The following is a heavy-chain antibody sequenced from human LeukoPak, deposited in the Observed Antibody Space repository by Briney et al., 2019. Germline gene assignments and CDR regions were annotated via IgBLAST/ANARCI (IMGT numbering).Heavy chain of an antibody. CDR1: GFTVSSSY. J-gene: IGHJ4*02. V-gene: IGHV3-53*01. CDR3: ARVLAVAGPFDY. CDR2: IYSGGTT. Sequence: GGSLRLSCAASGFTVSSSYMSWVRQAPGKGLEWVSIIYSGGTTSYADSVKGRFTVSRDNSKNTLFLQMNSLRADDTAVYYCARVLAVAGPFDYWGQGTLVTVSS. D-gene: IGHD6-19*01.